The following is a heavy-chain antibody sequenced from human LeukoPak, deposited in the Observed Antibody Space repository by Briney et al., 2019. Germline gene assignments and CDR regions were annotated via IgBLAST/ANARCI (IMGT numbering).Heavy chain of an antibody. D-gene: IGHD6-13*01. J-gene: IGHJ3*02. CDR2: IIPILGIA. Sequence: ASVKVSCKASGGTFSSYAISWVRQAPGQGLEWMGRIIPILGIANYAQKFQGRVTITADKSTSTAYMELSSLRSEDTAVYYCARDPPLIAAAEDAFDIWGQGTMVTVSS. CDR3: ARDPPLIAAAEDAFDI. CDR1: GGTFSSYA. V-gene: IGHV1-69*04.